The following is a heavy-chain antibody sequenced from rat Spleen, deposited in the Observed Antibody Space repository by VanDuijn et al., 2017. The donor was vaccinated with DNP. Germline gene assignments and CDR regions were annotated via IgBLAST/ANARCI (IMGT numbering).Heavy chain of an antibody. CDR1: GFTFSDYA. V-gene: IGHV5-17*01. CDR3: ARHRTIMPYYYAMDA. D-gene: IGHD3-8*01. CDR2: ISYDGSST. J-gene: IGHJ4*01. Sequence: EVQLVESGGGLVQPGRSLKLSCAASGFTFSDYAMAWVRQAPKKGLDWVATISYDGSSTYYRDSVKGRFTFSRDSAKSTLYLQMDSLRSEDTATYYCARHRTIMPYYYAMDAWGQGASVTVSS.